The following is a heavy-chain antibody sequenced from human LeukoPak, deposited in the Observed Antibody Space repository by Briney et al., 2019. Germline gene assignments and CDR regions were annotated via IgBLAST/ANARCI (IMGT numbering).Heavy chain of an antibody. J-gene: IGHJ4*02. V-gene: IGHV3-23*01. CDR3: AKGSGFRSGYNY. Sequence: GGSLRLSCAASRFTFSSYGMSWVRQAPGKGLEWVSGISSSGGSTYYADSVKGRFTISRDNSRNTLYLQMNSLRAEDTAVYYCAKGSGFRSGYNYWGQGTLVTVSS. CDR2: ISSSGGST. CDR1: RFTFSSYG. D-gene: IGHD3-3*01.